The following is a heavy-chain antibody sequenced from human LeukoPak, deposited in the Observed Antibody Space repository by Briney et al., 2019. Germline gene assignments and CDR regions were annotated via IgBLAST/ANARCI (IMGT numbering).Heavy chain of an antibody. D-gene: IGHD2-2*02. CDR1: GGSISSGDYY. Sequence: SETLSLTCTVSGGSISSGDYYWSWIRQPPGKGLEWIGYIYYSGSTYYNPSLKSRVTISVDTSKNQFTLKLSSVTAADTALYYCARTLFYCTSSSCYKHFDSWGQGTLVTVSS. CDR2: IYYSGST. V-gene: IGHV4-30-4*08. CDR3: ARTLFYCTSSSCYKHFDS. J-gene: IGHJ4*02.